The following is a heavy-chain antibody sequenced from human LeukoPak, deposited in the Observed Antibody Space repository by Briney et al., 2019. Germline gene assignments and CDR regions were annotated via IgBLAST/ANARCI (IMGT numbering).Heavy chain of an antibody. Sequence: SQTLSLACDISGDSVSSINGAWNWIRQSPSRGLEWLGRTYYRSKWYNEYAESMKARMTITPDTSNNRFSLQLNSVTPDDTAVYYCARDLANTGWYTFDYWGQGTLVTVSS. CDR3: ARDLANTGWYTFDY. CDR2: TYYRSKWYN. J-gene: IGHJ4*02. V-gene: IGHV6-1*01. D-gene: IGHD6-19*01. CDR1: GDSVSSINGA.